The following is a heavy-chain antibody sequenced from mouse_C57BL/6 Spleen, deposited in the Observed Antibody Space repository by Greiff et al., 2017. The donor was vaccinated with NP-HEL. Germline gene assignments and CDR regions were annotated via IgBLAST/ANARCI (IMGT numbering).Heavy chain of an antibody. J-gene: IGHJ3*01. Sequence: EVQLQQSGAELVRPGASVKLSCTASGFNIKDYYMHWVKQRPEQGLEWIGRIDPEDGDTEYAPKFQGKATMSADTSSNTAYLQISSLTSEDTAVDYMTYYDGFAYWGQGTLVTVSA. CDR3: TYYDGFAY. V-gene: IGHV14-1*01. CDR1: GFNIKDYY. D-gene: IGHD2-4*01. CDR2: IDPEDGDT.